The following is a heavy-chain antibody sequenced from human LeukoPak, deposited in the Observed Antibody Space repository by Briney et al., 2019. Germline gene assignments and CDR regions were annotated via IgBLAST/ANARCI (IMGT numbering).Heavy chain of an antibody. Sequence: SETLSLTCTVSGYSISSGYYWGWIRQPPGKGLEWIGSIYHSGSTYYNPSLKSRVTISVDTSKNQFSLKLSSVTAADTAVYYCARELRYYMDVWGKGTTVTVSS. V-gene: IGHV4-38-2*02. J-gene: IGHJ6*03. CDR2: IYHSGST. D-gene: IGHD2-21*02. CDR3: ARELRYYMDV. CDR1: GYSISSGYY.